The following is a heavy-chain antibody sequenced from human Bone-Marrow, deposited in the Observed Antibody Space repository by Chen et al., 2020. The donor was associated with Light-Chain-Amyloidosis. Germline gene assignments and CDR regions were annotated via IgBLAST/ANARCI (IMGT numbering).Heavy chain of an antibody. CDR1: GYTFPNYW. CDR3: ARRRDGYNFDY. Sequence: EVQLEQSGPEVKKPGESLKISCKGSGYTFPNYWIGWVRQMPGKGLEWMVFIYPDVSDAKYIPSFEGHVTISADKSITTAYLQWRSLKASDTAMYYCARRRDGYNFDYWGQGTLVTVSS. D-gene: IGHD5-12*01. V-gene: IGHV5-51*01. J-gene: IGHJ4*02. CDR2: IYPDVSDA.